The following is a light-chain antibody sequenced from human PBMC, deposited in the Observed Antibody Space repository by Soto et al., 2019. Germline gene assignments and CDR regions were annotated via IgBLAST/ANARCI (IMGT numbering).Light chain of an antibody. J-gene: IGLJ1*01. CDR2: DDN. V-gene: IGLV1-51*01. CDR1: SSNIRGNS. Sequence: QSVLTQPPSVSAAPGQKVTISCSGSSSNIRGNSVSWYQQLPGTAPKLLIYDDNKRPSGIPDRFSGPKSGTSATLGITGFQTGDEADYYCGSWDSSLSAYVFGNGTKVTVL. CDR3: GSWDSSLSAYV.